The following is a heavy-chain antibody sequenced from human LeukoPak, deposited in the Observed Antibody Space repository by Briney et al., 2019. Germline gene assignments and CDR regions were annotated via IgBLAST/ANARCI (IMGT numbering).Heavy chain of an antibody. Sequence: SETLSLTCTVSGGSISSSSYYWGWIRQPPWKGLEWIGSIYYSGSTYYNPSLKSRVTISVDTSKNQFSLKLSSVTAADTAVYYCARARIFGVVIIRVVFDYWGQGTLVTVSS. CDR1: GGSISSSSYY. CDR3: ARARIFGVVIIRVVFDY. J-gene: IGHJ4*02. V-gene: IGHV4-39*07. D-gene: IGHD3-3*01. CDR2: IYYSGST.